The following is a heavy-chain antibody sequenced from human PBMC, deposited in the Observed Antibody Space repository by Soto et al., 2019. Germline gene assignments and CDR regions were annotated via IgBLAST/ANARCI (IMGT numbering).Heavy chain of an antibody. CDR2: IYHSGST. Sequence: SETLSLTCAVSGDSISSSYSWSWIRQPPGKGLEWIGYIYHSGSTYYNPSLKSRVTISVDRSKNQFSLKLSSVTAADTAVYYCAAGGGLPRYYWGQGTLVTVSS. J-gene: IGHJ4*02. CDR3: AAGGGLPRYY. D-gene: IGHD5-12*01. CDR1: GDSISSSYS. V-gene: IGHV4-30-2*01.